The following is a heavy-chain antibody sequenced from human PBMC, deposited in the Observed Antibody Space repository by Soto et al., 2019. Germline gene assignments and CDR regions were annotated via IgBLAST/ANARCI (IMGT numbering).Heavy chain of an antibody. CDR3: AAAELATFYRFDY. J-gene: IGHJ4*02. CDR2: IYYSGST. D-gene: IGHD3-16*01. V-gene: IGHV4-59*01. CDR1: GGSISSYY. Sequence: SETLSLTCTVSGGSISSYYWSWIRQPPGKGLEWIGYIYYSGSTNYNPSLKSRVTISVDTSKNQFSLKLSSVTAADTAVYYCAAAELATFYRFDYWGQGTLVTVSS.